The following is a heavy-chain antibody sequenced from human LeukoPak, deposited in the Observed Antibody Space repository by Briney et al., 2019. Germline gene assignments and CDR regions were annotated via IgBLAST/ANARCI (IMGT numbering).Heavy chain of an antibody. CDR3: ARIHRYCSGGACYVLDN. CDR1: GGSVSGYY. V-gene: IGHV4-59*02. J-gene: IGHJ4*02. D-gene: IGHD2-15*01. Sequence: PSETLSLTCVVSGGSVSGYYWGWIRQPPGRGLEWIGYVYYSGSTNYNPSFKSRITISVDTSRNQFSLQLSSATAADTAVYDCARIHRYCSGGACYVLDNWGQGTMVAVSS. CDR2: VYYSGST.